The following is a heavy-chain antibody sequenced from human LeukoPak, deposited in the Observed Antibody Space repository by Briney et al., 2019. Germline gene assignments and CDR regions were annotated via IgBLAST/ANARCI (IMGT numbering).Heavy chain of an antibody. J-gene: IGHJ4*02. V-gene: IGHV3-20*01. D-gene: IGHD3-10*01. CDR2: INWDGGST. Sequence: GGSLRLSCAASGFTFDDYGMSWVRQAPGKGLEWVSGINWDGGSTGYADSVKGRFTISRDNAKNSLYLQMNSLRAEDTALYHCARDYCNQRYYYGSGSYYNVGCSSFDYWGQGTLVTVSS. CDR3: ARDYCNQRYYYGSGSYYNVGCSSFDY. CDR1: GFTFDDYG.